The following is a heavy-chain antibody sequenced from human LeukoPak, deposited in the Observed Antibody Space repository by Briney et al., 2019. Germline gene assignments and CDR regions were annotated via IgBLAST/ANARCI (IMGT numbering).Heavy chain of an antibody. J-gene: IGHJ4*02. V-gene: IGHV3-9*03. CDR3: AKGFFSIAGNFDH. CDR2: ISWNSGNI. Sequence: GGSLRLSCAASGFTYDDYAMHWVRQAPGKGLEWVSGISWNSGNIGYADSVKGRFTISRDNAKNSLYLQMNSLRREDMALYYCAKGFFSIAGNFDHWGQGTLVTVSS. D-gene: IGHD6-6*01. CDR1: GFTYDDYA.